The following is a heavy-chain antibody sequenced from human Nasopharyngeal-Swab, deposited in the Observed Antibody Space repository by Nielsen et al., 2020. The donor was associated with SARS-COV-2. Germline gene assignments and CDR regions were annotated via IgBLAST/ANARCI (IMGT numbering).Heavy chain of an antibody. CDR3: ARGFIVATIFHYYYYMDV. D-gene: IGHD5-12*01. V-gene: IGHV1-8*01. J-gene: IGHJ6*03. CDR2: MNPNSGNT. Sequence: WVRQAPGQGLEWMGWMNPNSGNTGYAQKFQGRVTMTRNTPISTAYMELSSLRSGDTAVYYCARGFIVATIFHYYYYMDVWGKGTTVTVSS.